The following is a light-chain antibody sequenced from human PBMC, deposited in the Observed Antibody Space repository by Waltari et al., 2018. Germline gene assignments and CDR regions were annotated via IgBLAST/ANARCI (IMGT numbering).Light chain of an antibody. J-gene: IGLJ3*02. CDR2: RNN. CDR3: SAWDSNLSAWV. CDR1: NNNVGNQG. Sequence: QAGLTQPPSVSKGLGQTATLTCTGNNNNVGNQGAAWLQQHQGHPPKLLSYRNNNRPSGISEKFAASRSGNTASLTITGLQPEDEADYYCSAWDSNLSAWVFGRGTKLTVL. V-gene: IGLV10-54*04.